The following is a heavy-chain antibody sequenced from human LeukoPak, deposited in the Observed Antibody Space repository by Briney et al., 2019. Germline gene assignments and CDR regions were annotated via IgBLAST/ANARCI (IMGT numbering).Heavy chain of an antibody. CDR1: GFTFSSYW. CDR3: ARAPGIAVGTLIY. D-gene: IGHD6-19*01. Sequence: QPGGSLRLSCAASGFTFSSYWMTWVRQAPGKGLEWVAVISFDGTDAFYADSVKGRFTISRDNAKNSLYLQMNSLRAEDTAVYYCARAPGIAVGTLIYWGQGTLVTVSS. J-gene: IGHJ4*02. V-gene: IGHV3-30*03. CDR2: ISFDGTDA.